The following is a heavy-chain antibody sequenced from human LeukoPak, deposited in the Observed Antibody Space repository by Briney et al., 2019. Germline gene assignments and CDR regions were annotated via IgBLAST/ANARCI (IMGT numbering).Heavy chain of an antibody. CDR1: GLTFSNLK. Sequence: PGGSLRLSCAVSGLTFSNLKMNWVRQAPGKGLKWVSYISAGGRTTFYADSVTGRFTISRDNAKNSLNLQMSSLRVEDTAVYYCASWAGNTQSDSWSGPFDYWGQGSLVTVSS. CDR3: ASWAGNTQSDSWSGPFDY. D-gene: IGHD3-3*01. J-gene: IGHJ4*02. CDR2: ISAGGRTT. V-gene: IGHV3-48*03.